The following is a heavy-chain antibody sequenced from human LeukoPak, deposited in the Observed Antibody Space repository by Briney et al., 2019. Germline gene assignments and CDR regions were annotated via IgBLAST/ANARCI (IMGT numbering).Heavy chain of an antibody. CDR3: ARRQGTTLNFDY. CDR2: INAYNGNT. J-gene: IGHJ4*02. D-gene: IGHD1-1*01. CDR1: GYTFSSYG. V-gene: IGHV1-18*01. Sequence: GASVKVSCKASGYTFSSYGFSWVRQAPGQGLEWMGWINAYNGNTNYAQNLQGRVTMTTDTSTSTAYMELRSLRSDDTAVYYCARRQGTTLNFDYWGQRPLVTVSS.